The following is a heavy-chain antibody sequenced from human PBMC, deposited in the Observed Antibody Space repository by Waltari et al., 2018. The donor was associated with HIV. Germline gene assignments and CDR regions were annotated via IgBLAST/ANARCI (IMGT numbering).Heavy chain of an antibody. Sequence: QVQLQESGPGLVKPSETLSLTCAVSGYSISSGYYWGWIRQPPGKGLEWIGSIYHSGSTYYNPSLKSRVTISVDTSKNQFSLKLSSVTAADTAVYYCASVWYFDWLSSQFDPWGQGTLVTVSS. J-gene: IGHJ5*02. V-gene: IGHV4-38-2*01. D-gene: IGHD3-9*01. CDR2: IYHSGST. CDR1: GYSISSGYY. CDR3: ASVWYFDWLSSQFDP.